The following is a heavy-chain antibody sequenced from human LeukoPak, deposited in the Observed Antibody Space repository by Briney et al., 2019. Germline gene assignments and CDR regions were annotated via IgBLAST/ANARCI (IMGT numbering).Heavy chain of an antibody. J-gene: IGHJ6*03. CDR3: ARENYGSGSYNHGYYYYYMDV. CDR2: INPSGGST. CDR1: GYTFTSYY. D-gene: IGHD3-10*01. V-gene: IGHV1-46*01. Sequence: ASVKVSCKASGYTFTSYYMHWVRQAPGQGLEWMGIINPSGGSTSYAQKFQGRVTMTRDTSTSTVYMELSSLRSEDTAVYYCARENYGSGSYNHGYYYYYMDVWGKGTTVTISS.